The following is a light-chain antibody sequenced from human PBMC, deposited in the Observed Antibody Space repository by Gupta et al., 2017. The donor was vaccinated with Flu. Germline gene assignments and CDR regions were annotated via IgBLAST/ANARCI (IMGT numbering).Light chain of an antibody. J-gene: IGLJ3*02. CDR2: SKK. CDR3: DSRDSSLNHQV. V-gene: IGLV3-19*01. CDR1: SIRSYN. Sequence: GKTIWCSGRSDSIRSYNANWYQQKPGLAPILIMYSKKNRPSGIPDRFSGSNSGNTASLTITGAQAEDEADYYCDSRDSSLNHQVFGTGTKLTVL.